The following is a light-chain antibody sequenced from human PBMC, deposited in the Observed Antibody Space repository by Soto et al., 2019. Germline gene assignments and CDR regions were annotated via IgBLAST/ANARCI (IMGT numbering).Light chain of an antibody. CDR1: QSVSSSY. V-gene: IGKV3-20*01. Sequence: EIVLTQSPGTLSLSPGERATLSCRASQSVSSSYLAWYQQKPGQAPRLLIYGASSRATGIPDRFSGSGSGTDFTLTISRLEPDDFAVYYCQQYDNSPPWTFGQGTKVDIK. J-gene: IGKJ1*01. CDR3: QQYDNSPPWT. CDR2: GAS.